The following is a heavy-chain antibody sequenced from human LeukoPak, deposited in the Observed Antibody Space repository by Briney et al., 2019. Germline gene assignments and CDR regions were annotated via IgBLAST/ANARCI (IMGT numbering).Heavy chain of an antibody. CDR2: ISSSGGST. D-gene: IGHD3-10*01. J-gene: IGHJ4*02. Sequence: GGSLRLSCVGSGFSFSTYGMTWVRQAPGKGLEWVSAISSSGGSTYYADSVKGRFTISRDNSKNTLYLQMNSLRAEDTAVYYCAKGAGSGSYYPAAFDYWGQGTLVTVSS. V-gene: IGHV3-23*01. CDR3: AKGAGSGSYYPAAFDY. CDR1: GFSFSTYG.